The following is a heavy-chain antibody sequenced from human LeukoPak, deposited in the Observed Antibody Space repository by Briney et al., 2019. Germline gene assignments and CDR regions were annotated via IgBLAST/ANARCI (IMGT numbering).Heavy chain of an antibody. D-gene: IGHD2-2*01. CDR2: IKQDGSEK. V-gene: IGHV3-7*01. CDR3: ARDLIFDCSSTSCYQRIYYYYGMDV. Sequence: PGGSPRLSCAASGFTFSSYWMSWVRQAPGKGLEWVANIKQDGSEKYYVDSVKGRFTISRDNAKNSLYLQMNSLRAEDTAVYYCARDLIFDCSSTSCYQRIYYYYGMDVWGQGTTVTVSS. CDR1: GFTFSSYW. J-gene: IGHJ6*02.